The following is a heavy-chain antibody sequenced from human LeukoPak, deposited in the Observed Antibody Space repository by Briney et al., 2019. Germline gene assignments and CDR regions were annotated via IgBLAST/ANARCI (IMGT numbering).Heavy chain of an antibody. Sequence: SGTLSLTCAVSGGSISSSNWWSWVRQPPGKGLEWIGEIYHSGSTNYNPSLKSRVTISVDKSKNQFSLKLSSVTAADTAVYYCARPLNYYDSSGYYSYWYFDLWGRGTLVTVSS. J-gene: IGHJ2*01. CDR3: ARPLNYYDSSGYYSYWYFDL. CDR2: IYHSGST. CDR1: GGSISSSNW. D-gene: IGHD3-22*01. V-gene: IGHV4-4*02.